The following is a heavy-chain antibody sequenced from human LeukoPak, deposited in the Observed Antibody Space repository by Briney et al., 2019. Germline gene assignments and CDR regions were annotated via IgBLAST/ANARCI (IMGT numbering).Heavy chain of an antibody. Sequence: ASVKVSCKASGYTFTSYYMHWVRQAPGQGLEWMGIINPSGGSTSYAQKFQGRVTMTRDTSTSTLYMQLSSLRSEDTAVYYCARGKYSSSPRNHDAFDIWGQGTMVTVSS. CDR2: INPSGGST. CDR3: ARGKYSSSPRNHDAFDI. D-gene: IGHD6-13*01. CDR1: GYTFTSYY. V-gene: IGHV1-46*01. J-gene: IGHJ3*02.